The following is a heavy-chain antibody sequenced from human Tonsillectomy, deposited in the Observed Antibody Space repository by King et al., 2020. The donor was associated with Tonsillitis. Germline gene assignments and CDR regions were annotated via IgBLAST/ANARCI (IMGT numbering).Heavy chain of an antibody. CDR2: IGGDATST. D-gene: IGHD1-26*01. CDR1: GFTFDHYG. V-gene: IGHV3-43*02. Sequence: VQLVESGGTVVQPGGSLRLSCAASGFTFDHYGMYWVRQAPGKGLEWVSLIGGDATSTYYVDSVKGRFTISRDNSKNSLYLQMNGLRTEDTALYYCGKGGSYYYMDVWGKGTTVTVSS. J-gene: IGHJ6*03. CDR3: GKGGSYYYMDV.